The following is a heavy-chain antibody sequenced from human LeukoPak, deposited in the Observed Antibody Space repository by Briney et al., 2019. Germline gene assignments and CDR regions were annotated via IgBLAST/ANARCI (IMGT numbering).Heavy chain of an antibody. CDR1: GFTFSSHC. CDR2: ISFDGSGK. Sequence: GGSLRLSCAASGFTFSSHCMRWVRQAPGKGLEWVTFISFDGSGKHYADSVEGRFTISRDNSKNTLYLQMNRLRAEDTAVYYCAKWVGLSGGWSDCWGQGTLVTVSS. V-gene: IGHV3-30*18. J-gene: IGHJ4*02. D-gene: IGHD2-15*01. CDR3: AKWVGLSGGWSDC.